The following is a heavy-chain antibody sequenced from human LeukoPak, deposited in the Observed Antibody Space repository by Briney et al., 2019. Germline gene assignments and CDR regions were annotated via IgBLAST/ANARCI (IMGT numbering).Heavy chain of an antibody. CDR3: ASWGYSYGPDAFDI. J-gene: IGHJ3*02. CDR2: IYYSGST. CDR1: GGSISSSSYY. V-gene: IGHV4-39*01. D-gene: IGHD5-18*01. Sequence: PSETLSLTCTVPGGSISSSSYYWGWIRQPPGKGLEWIGSIYYSGSTYYNPSLKSRVTISVDTSKNQFSLKLSSVTAADTAFYYCASWGYSYGPDAFDIWGQGTMVTVSS.